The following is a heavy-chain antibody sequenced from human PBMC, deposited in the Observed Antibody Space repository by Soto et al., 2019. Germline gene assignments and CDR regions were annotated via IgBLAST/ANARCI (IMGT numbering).Heavy chain of an antibody. CDR3: ARQVTTIYYYFDY. Sequence: QVQLQESGPGLVKPSETLSLTCTVSGGSITSYYWSWIRQPPGKGLEWIGFIYYSGSTSYNPSLKGRVSISVDTSKNQFSLKLSSVTAADTAVYYCARQVTTIYYYFDYWGQGALVTVSS. V-gene: IGHV4-59*08. J-gene: IGHJ4*02. CDR1: GGSITSYY. CDR2: IYYSGST. D-gene: IGHD5-12*01.